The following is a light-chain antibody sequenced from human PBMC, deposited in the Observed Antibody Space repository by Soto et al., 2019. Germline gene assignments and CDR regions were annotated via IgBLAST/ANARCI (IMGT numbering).Light chain of an antibody. V-gene: IGKV1-39*01. J-gene: IGKJ1*01. CDR2: AAS. Sequence: DIPLTQSPSTLSASVGDKVTITCRASQSISSWLAWYQQKPGKAPKLLIYAASSLQSGVPSRFSGSGSGTNFTLTIDSLQPEDFATYYCQQSYSIWWTFGQGTKVDIK. CDR3: QQSYSIWWT. CDR1: QSISSW.